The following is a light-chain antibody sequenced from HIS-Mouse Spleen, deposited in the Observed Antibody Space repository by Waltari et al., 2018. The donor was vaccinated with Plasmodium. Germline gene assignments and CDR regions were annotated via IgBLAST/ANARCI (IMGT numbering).Light chain of an antibody. V-gene: IGLV2-23*01. CDR2: EGS. CDR1: SSDVGSYNL. J-gene: IGLJ1*01. Sequence: QSALTQPASLSGSPGQSIPLSCTGTSSDVGSYNLVSRYQQHTGKAPKLMIYEGSKRPSGVSNRFSGSKSGNTASLTISGLQAEDEADYYCCSYAGSSTYVFGTGTKVTVL. CDR3: CSYAGSSTYV.